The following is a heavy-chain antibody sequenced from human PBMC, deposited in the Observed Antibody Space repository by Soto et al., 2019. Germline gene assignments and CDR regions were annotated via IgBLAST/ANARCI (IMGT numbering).Heavy chain of an antibody. V-gene: IGHV3-15*07. Sequence: GGSLRLSCAAAGFTFNTSWINSGRETPGKGLEWVGRINRKTNGGTIDYAAPVKGRFTISRDDSKNMVYMQMNSLKIEDTAAYLCTTAAFSTLMVLRVDYWGHGTLVTVSP. CDR1: GFTFNTSW. CDR2: INRKTNGGTI. CDR3: TTAAFSTLMVLRVDY. D-gene: IGHD3-10*01. J-gene: IGHJ4*01.